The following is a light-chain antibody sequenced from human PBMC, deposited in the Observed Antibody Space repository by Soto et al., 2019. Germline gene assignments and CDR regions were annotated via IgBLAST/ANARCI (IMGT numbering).Light chain of an antibody. Sequence: EIVLTQSPATLSLSPGERATLSCRASQSVDNDLAWFQQKRGQAPRLLIYDTSNRAAGIPDRFSGSGSGTDFTLTISSLEPEDFAVYYCHQRYIWPPLTFGGGTKVEIK. J-gene: IGKJ4*01. CDR2: DTS. V-gene: IGKV3-11*01. CDR1: QSVDND. CDR3: HQRYIWPPLT.